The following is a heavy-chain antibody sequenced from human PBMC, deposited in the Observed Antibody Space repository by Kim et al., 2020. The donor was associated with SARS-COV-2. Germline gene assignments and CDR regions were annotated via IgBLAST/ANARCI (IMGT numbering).Heavy chain of an antibody. CDR2: INAGNGNT. Sequence: ASVKVSCKASGYTFTSYAMHWVRQAPGQRLEWMGWINAGNGNTKYSQKFQGRVTITRDTSASTAYMELSSLRSEDTAVYYCARSPILFSGVAVAGASDYWGQGPLVTVSS. D-gene: IGHD6-19*01. J-gene: IGHJ4*02. CDR1: GYTFTSYA. CDR3: ARSPILFSGVAVAGASDY. V-gene: IGHV1-3*01.